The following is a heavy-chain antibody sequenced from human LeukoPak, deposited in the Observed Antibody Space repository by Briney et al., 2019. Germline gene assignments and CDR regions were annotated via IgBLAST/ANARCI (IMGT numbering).Heavy chain of an antibody. V-gene: IGHV4-34*01. Sequence: SETLSLTCAVYGGSFNGYYWSWIRQPPGKGLEWIGEINHSGSTNYNPSLKSRVTISVDTSKNQFSLKLSSVTAADTAVYYCARKTLQNPMDRGPPPRRYWFDPWGQGTLVTVSS. D-gene: IGHD3-10*01. CDR1: GGSFNGYY. CDR3: ARKTLQNPMDRGPPPRRYWFDP. CDR2: INHSGST. J-gene: IGHJ5*02.